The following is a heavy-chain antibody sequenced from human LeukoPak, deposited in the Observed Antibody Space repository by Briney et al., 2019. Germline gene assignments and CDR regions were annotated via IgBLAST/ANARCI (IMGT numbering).Heavy chain of an antibody. CDR2: IIPIFGTA. Sequence: ASVKVSCKASGGTFSSYAISWVRQAPGQGLERMGGIIPIFGTANYAQKFQGRVTITTDESTSTAYMELSSLRSEDTAVYYCSATETGYYYYMDVWGKGTTVTVSS. CDR1: GGTFSSYA. V-gene: IGHV1-69*05. J-gene: IGHJ6*03. D-gene: IGHD6-25*01. CDR3: SATETGYYYYMDV.